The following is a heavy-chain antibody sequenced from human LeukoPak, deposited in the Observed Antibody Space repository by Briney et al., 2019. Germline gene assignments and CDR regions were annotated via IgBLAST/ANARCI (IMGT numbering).Heavy chain of an antibody. CDR1: GYTFTSYG. CDR2: ISAYNGNI. J-gene: IGHJ4*02. CDR3: ARDGRQKVRGVTDY. D-gene: IGHD3-10*01. Sequence: ASVKVSCKASGYTFTSYGISWVRQAPGQGLEWMGWISAYNGNINYAQKLQGRVTMTTDTSTSTAYMELRSLRSDDTAVYYCARDGRQKVRGVTDYWGQGTLVTVSS. V-gene: IGHV1-18*04.